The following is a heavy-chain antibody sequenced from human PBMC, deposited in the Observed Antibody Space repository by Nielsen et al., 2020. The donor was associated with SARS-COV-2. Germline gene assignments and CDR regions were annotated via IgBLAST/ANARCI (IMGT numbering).Heavy chain of an antibody. J-gene: IGHJ3*02. CDR3: AKGDAFDI. CDR1: GLTYNNYP. Sequence: GESLKIYCAASGLTYNNYPMSWVRRPPGKGLEWVSVIYSGINRTYYADFVKGRFTISRDNSKNTLYLQMDSLRAEDTALYYCAKGDAFDIWGQGTMVTVSS. CDR2: IYSGINRT. V-gene: IGHV3-23*03.